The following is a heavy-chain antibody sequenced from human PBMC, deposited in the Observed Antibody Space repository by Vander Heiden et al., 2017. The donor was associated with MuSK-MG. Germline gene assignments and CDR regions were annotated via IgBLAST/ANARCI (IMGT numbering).Heavy chain of an antibody. CDR1: GFPFSNAL. CDR3: TTDKGHYYDSSRH. J-gene: IGHJ4*02. CDR2: IKSKTDGGTT. Sequence: EVQLVESGGGSVKPGGSLRLSCAASGFPFSNALRSWVRQAPGKGLEWVGRIKSKTDGGTTDYAAPVKGRFTISRDDSKNTLYLQMNSLKTEDTAVYYCTTDKGHYYDSSRHWGQGTLVTVSS. D-gene: IGHD3-22*01. V-gene: IGHV3-15*01.